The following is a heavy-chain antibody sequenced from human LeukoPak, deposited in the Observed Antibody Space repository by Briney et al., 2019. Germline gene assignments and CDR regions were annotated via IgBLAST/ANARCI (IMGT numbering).Heavy chain of an antibody. Sequence: PSETLSLTCTVSGGSISSYYWSWIRQPPGKGLEWIGYIYYSGSTNYNPSLKSRVTISVDTSKNQFSLKLSSVTAADTAVYYCARGEKSSSWYVVHPHFDYWGQGTLVTVSS. D-gene: IGHD6-13*01. CDR3: ARGEKSSSWYVVHPHFDY. V-gene: IGHV4-59*01. CDR1: GGSISSYY. J-gene: IGHJ4*02. CDR2: IYYSGST.